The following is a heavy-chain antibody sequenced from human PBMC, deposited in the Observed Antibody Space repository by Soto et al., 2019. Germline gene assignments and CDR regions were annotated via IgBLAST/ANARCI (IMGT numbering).Heavy chain of an antibody. CDR3: ARGEDVVVPAAMDWFAP. CDR2: IYYSGST. V-gene: IGHV4-39*01. J-gene: IGHJ5*02. Sequence: SETLSLTCTVSGGSISSSSYYWGWIRQPPGKGLEWIGSIYYSGSTYYNPSLKSRVTISVDTSKNQFSLKLSSVTAADTAVYYCARGEDVVVPAAMDWFAPWAREPWSPSPQ. D-gene: IGHD2-2*01. CDR1: GGSISSSSYY.